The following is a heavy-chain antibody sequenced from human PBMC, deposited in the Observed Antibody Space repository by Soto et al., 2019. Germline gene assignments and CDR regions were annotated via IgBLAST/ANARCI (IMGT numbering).Heavy chain of an antibody. CDR3: AIGGLFSSSHLPVDP. Sequence: ASVKVSCKASGYTFTSYGNSWVRQAPGQGLEWMGWISAYNGNTNYAQKLQGRVTMTTDTSTSTAYMELRSLRSDDTAVYYCAIGGLFSSSHLPVDPWGQGTLVTLSS. D-gene: IGHD6-6*01. CDR2: ISAYNGNT. CDR1: GYTFTSYG. J-gene: IGHJ5*02. V-gene: IGHV1-18*01.